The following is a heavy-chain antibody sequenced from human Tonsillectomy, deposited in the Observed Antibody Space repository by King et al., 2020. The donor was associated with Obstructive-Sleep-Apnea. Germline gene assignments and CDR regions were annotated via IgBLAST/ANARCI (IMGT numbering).Heavy chain of an antibody. J-gene: IGHJ3*01. Sequence: VQLQESGPGLVKPSETLSLTCTVSGDSIINYYWSWIRQPPGKGLEWIGYSYYSGSTTYNPSLKSGFTISVDTAKNQFSLKLTSVTAADTAVYYCARSPYYDILTGYYNRALDVWGQGTMVTVSS. CDR2: SYYSGST. CDR3: ARSPYYDILTGYYNRALDV. D-gene: IGHD3-9*01. V-gene: IGHV4-59*08. CDR1: GDSIINYY.